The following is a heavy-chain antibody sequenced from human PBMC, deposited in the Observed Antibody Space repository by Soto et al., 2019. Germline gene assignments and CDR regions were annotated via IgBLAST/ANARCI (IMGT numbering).Heavy chain of an antibody. CDR2: ISAYNGNT. J-gene: IGHJ4*02. V-gene: IGHV1-18*01. D-gene: IGHD6-19*01. CDR3: AALYSSGWPTLDY. CDR1: GYTFTSYG. Sequence: ASVKVSCKASGYTFTSYGISWLLQAPGQGLEWMGWISAYNGNTNYAQKLQGRVTMTTDTSTSTAYMELRSLRSDDTAVYYCAALYSSGWPTLDYWGQGTLVTVSS.